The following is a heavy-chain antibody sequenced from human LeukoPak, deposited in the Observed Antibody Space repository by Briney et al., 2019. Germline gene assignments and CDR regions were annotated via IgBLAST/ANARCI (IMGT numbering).Heavy chain of an antibody. CDR2: IKQDGSEK. D-gene: IGHD3-22*01. CDR3: AKHSMIVVVITLFDY. V-gene: IGHV3-7*03. J-gene: IGHJ4*02. CDR1: GFTFSSHW. Sequence: GGSLRLSCAVSGFTFSSHWMSWVRQARGKGLEWVANIKQDGSEKYYVDSVKGRFTISRDNAKNSLYLQMSSLRAEDTAVYYCAKHSMIVVVITLFDYWGQGTLVTVSS.